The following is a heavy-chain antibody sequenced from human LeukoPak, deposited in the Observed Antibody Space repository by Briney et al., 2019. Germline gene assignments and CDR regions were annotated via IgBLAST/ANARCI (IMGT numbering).Heavy chain of an antibody. D-gene: IGHD5-24*01. J-gene: IGHJ3*02. V-gene: IGHV4-59*01. CDR3: AGRLWRRDGYNLSAFDI. CDR1: GGSISSYY. CDR2: IYYSGST. Sequence: PSETLSLTCTVSGGSISSYYWNWIRQPPGKGLEWVWYIYYSGSTNYNPSLKSRVTISVDTSKNQFSLKLSSVTAGDTAVYYCAGRLWRRDGYNLSAFDIWGQGTMVTVSS.